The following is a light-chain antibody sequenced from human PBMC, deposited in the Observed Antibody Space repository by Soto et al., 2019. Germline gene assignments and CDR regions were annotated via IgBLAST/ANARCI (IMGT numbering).Light chain of an antibody. Sequence: AIRMTQSPSSLSASTGDRVTITCRASQGISSYLAWYQQKPGKAPKLLLYAASTLQSGVPSRFSGSGSGTDFTLTISCLQSEDFATYYCPQYYSYPFTFGPGTKVYI. J-gene: IGKJ3*01. CDR2: AAS. V-gene: IGKV1-8*01. CDR3: PQYYSYPFT. CDR1: QGISSY.